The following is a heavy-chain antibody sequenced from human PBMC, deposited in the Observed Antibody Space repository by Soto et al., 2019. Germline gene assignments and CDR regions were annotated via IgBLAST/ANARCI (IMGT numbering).Heavy chain of an antibody. D-gene: IGHD2-2*01. J-gene: IGHJ4*02. CDR2: INADVTST. CDR3: VKVLDRGVGVPRFYFDS. V-gene: IGHV3-74*01. CDR1: GFTFSNSC. Sequence: XGSLSLSCAASGFTFSNSCKHWVRQVSGKGLEWVSRINADVTSTSYADSVKGRFTISRDNAKNTLYLHVNSLRAEDTAVYYCVKVLDRGVGVPRFYFDSWGQGALVTVSS.